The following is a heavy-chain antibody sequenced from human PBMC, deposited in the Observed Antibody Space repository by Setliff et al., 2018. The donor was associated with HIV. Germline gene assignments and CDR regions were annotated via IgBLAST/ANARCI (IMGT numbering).Heavy chain of an antibody. Sequence: SETLSLTCAVSGGSISSGGYSWNWIRQPPGKGLEWIGYIFHSGNTNYNPSLKSRVTISVDTSKSQFSLKLNSVTAADTAVYYCARDQSDWFYWGQGTLVTVSS. CDR1: GGSISSGGYS. CDR3: ARDQSDWFY. CDR2: IFHSGNT. J-gene: IGHJ4*02. V-gene: IGHV4-30-2*01. D-gene: IGHD3-3*01.